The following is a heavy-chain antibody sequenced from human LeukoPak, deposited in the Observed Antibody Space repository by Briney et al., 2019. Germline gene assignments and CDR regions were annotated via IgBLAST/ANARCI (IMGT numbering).Heavy chain of an antibody. V-gene: IGHV4-34*01. Sequence: NPSETLSLTCAVYGGSFSGYYWSWIRQPPGKGLEWIGEINHSGSTNYNPSLKSRVTISVDTSKNQFSLKLSSVTAADTAVYYCARMYRPGKLDYGGNPGFDYWGQGTLVTVSS. CDR1: GGSFSGYY. CDR2: INHSGST. CDR3: ARMYRPGKLDYGGNPGFDY. D-gene: IGHD4-23*01. J-gene: IGHJ4*02.